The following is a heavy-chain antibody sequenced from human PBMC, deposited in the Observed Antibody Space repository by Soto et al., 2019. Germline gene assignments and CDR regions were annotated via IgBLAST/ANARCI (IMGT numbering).Heavy chain of an antibody. V-gene: IGHV1-69*13. J-gene: IGHJ5*02. CDR1: GGTFSSYA. CDR3: ARDHAKDYYDSSGEIASWFDP. Sequence: GASVKVSCKASGGTFSSYAISWVRQAPGQGLEWMGGIIPIFGTANYAQKFQGRVAITADESTSTAYMELSSLRSEDTAVYCCARDHAKDYYDSSGEIASWFDPWGQGTLVTVSS. D-gene: IGHD3-22*01. CDR2: IIPIFGTA.